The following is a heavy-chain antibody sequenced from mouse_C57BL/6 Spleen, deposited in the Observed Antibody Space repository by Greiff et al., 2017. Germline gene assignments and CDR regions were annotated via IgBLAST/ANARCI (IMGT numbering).Heavy chain of an antibody. CDR1: GYTFTSYT. D-gene: IGHD1-1*01. CDR2: INPSSGYT. Sequence: VQLKQSGAELARPGASVKMSCKASGYTFTSYTMHWVKQRPGQGLEWIGYINPSSGYTKYNQKFKDKATLTANKSSSTAYMQLSSLTSEDSAVYYCARYYYGSSGDYAMDYWGQGTSVTVSS. V-gene: IGHV1-4*01. J-gene: IGHJ4*01. CDR3: ARYYYGSSGDYAMDY.